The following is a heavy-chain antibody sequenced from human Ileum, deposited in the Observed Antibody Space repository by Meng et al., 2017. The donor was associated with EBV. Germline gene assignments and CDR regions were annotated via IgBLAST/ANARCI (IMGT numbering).Heavy chain of an antibody. Sequence: RQESEPCLVTPPGPLSLPAAVLGGSSSSSNWWSWVRQAQGKGLEWIGEIHHTESTNYNPSLKSRVTISVDKSKNQFSLKLSSVTAADTAVYYCARESYSDSSGYYSLDYWGQGSLVTVSS. J-gene: IGHJ4*02. D-gene: IGHD3-22*01. CDR2: IHHTEST. V-gene: IGHV4-4*03. CDR1: GGSSSSSNW. CDR3: ARESYSDSSGYYSLDY.